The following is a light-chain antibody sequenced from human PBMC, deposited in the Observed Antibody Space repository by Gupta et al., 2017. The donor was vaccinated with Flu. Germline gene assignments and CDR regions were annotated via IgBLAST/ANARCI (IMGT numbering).Light chain of an antibody. V-gene: IGKV3-15*01. J-gene: IGKJ2*01. CDR2: STS. CDR3: QQYNLWYT. CDR1: QSIRSN. Sequence: EIVMTQSPGTLSVSPGEGATLSCRSSQSIRSNLAWYQQKPGQAPRLLIHSTSTRATGIPARFRGSGSGTDFTLTISSVQSEDFAVYYCQQYNLWYTFGQGTNLEIK.